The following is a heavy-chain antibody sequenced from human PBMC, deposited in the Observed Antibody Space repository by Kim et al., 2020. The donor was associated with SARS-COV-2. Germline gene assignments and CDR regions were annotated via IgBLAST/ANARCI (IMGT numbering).Heavy chain of an antibody. D-gene: IGHD3-10*01. CDR2: ISWDGGST. V-gene: IGHV3-43*01. Sequence: GGSLRLSCAASGFTFDDYTMHWVRQAPGKGLEWVSLISWDGGSTYYADSVKGRFTISRDNSKNSLYLQMNSLRTEDTALYYCAKVRASWFGSLAFDIWGQGTMVTVSS. CDR3: AKVRASWFGSLAFDI. J-gene: IGHJ3*02. CDR1: GFTFDDYT.